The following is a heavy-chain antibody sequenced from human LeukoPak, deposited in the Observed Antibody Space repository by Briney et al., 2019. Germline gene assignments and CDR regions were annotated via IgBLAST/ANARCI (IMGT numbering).Heavy chain of an antibody. D-gene: IGHD2-2*01. Sequence: GGSLRLSCAASGCTVSSNYMTWVRQAPGKGLEWVSVIYSGGSTYDADSVKGRFTISRDSSKNTLYLQMNSLRAEDTAVYYCARVRAYCSTSTCQYYYYYMDVWGNGTTVTVSS. CDR1: GCTVSSNY. J-gene: IGHJ6*03. CDR2: IYSGGST. V-gene: IGHV3-66*02. CDR3: ARVRAYCSTSTCQYYYYYMDV.